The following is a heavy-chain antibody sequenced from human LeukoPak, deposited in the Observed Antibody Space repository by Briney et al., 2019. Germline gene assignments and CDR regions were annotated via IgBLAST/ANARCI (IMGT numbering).Heavy chain of an antibody. J-gene: IGHJ6*03. V-gene: IGHV3-23*01. CDR1: GFTFSSYG. D-gene: IGHD6-13*01. Sequence: GGSLRLSCAASGFTFSSYGMSWVRQAPGKGLEWVSAISGSGGSTYYADSVKGRFTISRDNSKNTLYLQMNSLRAEDTAVYYCAKDPGSSWYYYYMDVWGKGTTVTISS. CDR2: ISGSGGST. CDR3: AKDPGSSWYYYYMDV.